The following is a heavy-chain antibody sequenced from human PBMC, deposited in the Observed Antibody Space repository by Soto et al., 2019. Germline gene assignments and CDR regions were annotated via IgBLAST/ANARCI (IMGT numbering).Heavy chain of an antibody. V-gene: IGHV4-34*01. J-gene: IGHJ6*02. D-gene: IGHD3-10*01. CDR1: GGSFSGYY. CDR2: INHSGST. CDR3: ARGAITLVRGVIVSYYYYYYGMDV. Sequence: SETLSLTCAVYGGSFSGYYWSWIRQPPGKGLEWIGEINHSGSTNYNPSLKSRVTISVDTSKNQFSLKLSSVTAADTAVYYCARGAITLVRGVIVSYYYYYYGMDVWGQGTTVTVS.